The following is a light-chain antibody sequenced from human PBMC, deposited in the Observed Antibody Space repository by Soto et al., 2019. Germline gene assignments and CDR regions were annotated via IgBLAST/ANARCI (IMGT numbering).Light chain of an antibody. CDR1: SSNIGAGYD. CDR3: QSHDSSLNSWV. CDR2: GNT. Sequence: QPVLTQPPSMSGAPGQRVTISCTGSSSNIGAGYDVQWYQHLPGTAPKLLIYGNTNRPSGVPDRFSGSKSGTSASLAITGLQAEDEADYYCQSHDSSLNSWVFGGGTKLTVL. V-gene: IGLV1-40*01. J-gene: IGLJ3*02.